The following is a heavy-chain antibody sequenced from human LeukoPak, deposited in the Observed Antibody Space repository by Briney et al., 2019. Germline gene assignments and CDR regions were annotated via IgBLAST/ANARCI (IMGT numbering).Heavy chain of an antibody. CDR3: ARGYHRYYYGSGRWYNWFDP. Sequence: ASVKVSCKASRYTFTSYDIDWVRQATGQGLEWMGWMNPTSGNTGYAQKFQGRVTMTRNTSISTAYMELSSLRSEDTAVYYCARGYHRYYYGSGRWYNWFDPWGQGTLVTVSS. CDR1: RYTFTSYD. CDR2: MNPTSGNT. D-gene: IGHD3-10*01. J-gene: IGHJ5*02. V-gene: IGHV1-8*01.